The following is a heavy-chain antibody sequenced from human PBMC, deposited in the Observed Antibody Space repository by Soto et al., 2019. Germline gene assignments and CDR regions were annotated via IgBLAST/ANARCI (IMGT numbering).Heavy chain of an antibody. Sequence: ASVKLSCTVSGYTLTELSMHWVRQAPGKGLEWMGGFDPEDGETIYAQKFQGRVTMTEDTSTDTAYMELSSLRSEDTAVYYCATTNDYGDYVGYFDYWGQGTLVTVSS. D-gene: IGHD4-17*01. CDR1: GYTLTELS. CDR2: FDPEDGET. V-gene: IGHV1-24*01. CDR3: ATTNDYGDYVGYFDY. J-gene: IGHJ4*02.